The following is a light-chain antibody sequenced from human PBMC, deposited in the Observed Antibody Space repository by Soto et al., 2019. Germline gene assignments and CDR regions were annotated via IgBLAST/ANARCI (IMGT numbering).Light chain of an antibody. Sequence: TQSQGSLSLSPGERATLSCRASQSVIILLAWYQQKPGQAPRLLIHGATTRATGIPARFSGSGSGTEFTLTISSLQSEDFAVYYCQQYNNLPRTFGQRTKVAI. V-gene: IGKV3-15*01. J-gene: IGKJ1*01. CDR1: QSVIIL. CDR3: QQYNNLPRT. CDR2: GAT.